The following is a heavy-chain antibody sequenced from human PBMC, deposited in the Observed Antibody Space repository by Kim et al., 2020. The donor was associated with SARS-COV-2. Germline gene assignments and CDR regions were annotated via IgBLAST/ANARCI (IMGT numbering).Heavy chain of an antibody. CDR1: GFTFSSYE. D-gene: IGHD3-22*01. CDR3: ARTPARITMIVGRGWFDP. Sequence: GGSLSLSCAASGFTFSSYEMNWVRQAPGKGLEWVSYISSSGSTIYYADSVKGRFTISRDNAKNSLYLQMNSLRAEDTAVYYCARTPARITMIVGRGWFDPWGQGTLVTVSS. CDR2: ISSSGSTI. J-gene: IGHJ5*02. V-gene: IGHV3-48*03.